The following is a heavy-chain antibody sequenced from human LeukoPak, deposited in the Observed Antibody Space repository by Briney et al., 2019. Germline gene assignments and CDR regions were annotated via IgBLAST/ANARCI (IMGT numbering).Heavy chain of an antibody. CDR2: INHSGST. D-gene: IGHD6-19*01. CDR3: ARAPTYSSGWYGYCYYGMDV. J-gene: IGHJ6*02. Sequence: SETLSLTCAVYGGSFSGYYWSWIRQPPGKGLEWIGEINHSGSTNYNPSLKSRVTISVDTSKNQFSLKLSSVTAADTAVYYCARAPTYSSGWYGYCYYGMDVWGQGTTVTVSS. CDR1: GGSFSGYY. V-gene: IGHV4-34*01.